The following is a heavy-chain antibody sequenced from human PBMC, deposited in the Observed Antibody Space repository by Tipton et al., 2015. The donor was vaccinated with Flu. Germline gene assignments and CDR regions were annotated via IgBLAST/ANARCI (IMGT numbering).Heavy chain of an antibody. CDR2: ISRSSTYI. V-gene: IGHV3-21*01. CDR3: ARDGGRDSLWL. CDR1: GFSFSTYS. J-gene: IGHJ4*02. D-gene: IGHD3-16*01. Sequence: SLRLSCAASGFSFSTYSMNWVRQAPGKGLEWVSLISRSSTYIHYADSVKGRFTISRDNANNLLSLQMNSLRGEDTAVYYCARDGGRDSLWLWGQGTPVSVSS.